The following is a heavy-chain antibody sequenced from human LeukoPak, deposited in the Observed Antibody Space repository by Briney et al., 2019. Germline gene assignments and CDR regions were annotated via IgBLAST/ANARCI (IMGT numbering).Heavy chain of an antibody. CDR2: INHSGST. V-gene: IGHV4-34*01. CDR3: ARAVGWYQLDY. CDR1: GGSFSGYY. D-gene: IGHD2-2*01. Sequence: PSETLSLTCAVYGGSFSGYYWSWIRQPPGKGLEWIGEINHSGSTNYNPSLKSRVTISVDTSKNQFSLKLSSVTAADTAVYYCARAVGWYQLDYWGQGTLVTVSP. J-gene: IGHJ4*02.